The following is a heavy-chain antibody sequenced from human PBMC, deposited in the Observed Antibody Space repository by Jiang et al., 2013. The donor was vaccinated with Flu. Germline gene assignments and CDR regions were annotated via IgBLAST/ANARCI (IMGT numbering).Heavy chain of an antibody. Sequence: PGLVKPSETLSLTCTVSGGSVSSGSYYWSWIRQPPGKGLEWIGYIYYSGSTNYNPSLKSRVTISVDTSKNQFSLKLSSVTAADTAVYYCARDRRYCSSTSCYGADWFDPWGQGTLVTVSS. D-gene: IGHD2-2*01. V-gene: IGHV4-61*01. CDR3: ARDRRYCSSTSCYGADWFDP. CDR2: IYYSGST. J-gene: IGHJ5*02. CDR1: GGSVSSGSYY.